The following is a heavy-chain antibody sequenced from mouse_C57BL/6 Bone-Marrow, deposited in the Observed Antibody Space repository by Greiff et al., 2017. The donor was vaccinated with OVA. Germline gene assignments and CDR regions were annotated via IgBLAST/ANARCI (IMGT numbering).Heavy chain of an antibody. Sequence: VQLQQSGAELARPGASVKLSCKASGYTFTSYGISWVKQRTGQGLEWIGEIYPRSGNTYYNEKFKGKATLTADKSSSTAYMELRSLTSEDSAVYFCARERGNYAAWFAYWGQGTLVTVSA. D-gene: IGHD2-1*01. CDR2: IYPRSGNT. CDR1: GYTFTSYG. J-gene: IGHJ3*01. CDR3: ARERGNYAAWFAY. V-gene: IGHV1-81*01.